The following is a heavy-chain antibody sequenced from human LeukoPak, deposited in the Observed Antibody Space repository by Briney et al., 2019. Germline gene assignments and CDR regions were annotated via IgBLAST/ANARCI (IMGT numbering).Heavy chain of an antibody. CDR1: GFTFSTYA. V-gene: IGHV3-64*01. J-gene: IGHJ6*03. Sequence: GGSLRLSCAASGFTFSTYAMHWVRQAPGKGLEYVSSIRSDVSDTYYANSVKGRFTIARDNSKNTLYLQMGSLRVEDMAIYYCARAAARPDYYYYYMDVWGKGTTVTVSS. CDR3: ARAAARPDYYYYYMDV. D-gene: IGHD6-6*01. CDR2: IRSDVSDT.